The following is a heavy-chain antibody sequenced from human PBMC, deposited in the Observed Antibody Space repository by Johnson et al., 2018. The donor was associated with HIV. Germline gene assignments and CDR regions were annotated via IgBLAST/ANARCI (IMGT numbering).Heavy chain of an antibody. CDR2: ISYDGSEK. CDR1: GFTFSSYA. J-gene: IGHJ3*02. V-gene: IGHV3-30*04. D-gene: IGHD6-6*01. Sequence: QMQLVESGGGVVQPGRSLRLSCAASGFTFSSYAMHWVRQAPGKGLEWVAVISYDGSEKYYADSVKCRFTIPRDNSKNTLYLQMNSLRAEDAAVYYWARASVSSPRYSSSSDDAFDIWGQGTMVTVSS. CDR3: ARASVSSPRYSSSSDDAFDI.